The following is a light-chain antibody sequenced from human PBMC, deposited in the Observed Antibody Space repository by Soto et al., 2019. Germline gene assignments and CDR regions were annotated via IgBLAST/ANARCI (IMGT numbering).Light chain of an antibody. J-gene: IGKJ3*01. CDR2: DAS. CDR3: QQYSGFSFT. Sequence: DIQMTQSPSTLSASVGDRVTITCRANQNVNKWLAWYQQKPGEAPTVLIYDASTLKGGVPSRFSGSGSGTESTLTISILQLDNFEFYYCQQYSGFSFTSAPGPKVEI. CDR1: QNVNKW. V-gene: IGKV1-5*01.